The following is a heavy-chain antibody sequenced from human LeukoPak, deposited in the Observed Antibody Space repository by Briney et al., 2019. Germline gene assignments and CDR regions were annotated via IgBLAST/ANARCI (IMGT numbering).Heavy chain of an antibody. CDR2: ICYSGST. CDR1: GGSISSGGYY. J-gene: IGHJ4*03. CDR3: ARRMAVAGLFDY. Sequence: SQTLSLTCTVSGGSISSGGYYWSWIRQHPGKGLVWIGYICYSGSTYYNTSPKSRVTISTDTSKTQCSLNLSSAAAADTAVYYCARRMAVAGLFDYWGHGALGTVSS. D-gene: IGHD4-23*01. V-gene: IGHV4-31*03.